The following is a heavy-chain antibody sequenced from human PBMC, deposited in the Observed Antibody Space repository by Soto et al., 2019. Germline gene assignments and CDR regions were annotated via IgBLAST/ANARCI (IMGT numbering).Heavy chain of an antibody. J-gene: IGHJ4*02. CDR2: IIPIFGTA. V-gene: IGHV1-69*13. CDR3: ARAPYYYDSSGYYYEARLDY. D-gene: IGHD3-22*01. Sequence: SVKVSCKASGGTFSSYAISWVRQAPGQGLEWLGGIIPIFGTANYAQKFQGRVTITADESTSTAYMELSSLRSEDTAVYYCARAPYYYDSSGYYYEARLDYWGQGTLVTVSS. CDR1: GGTFSSYA.